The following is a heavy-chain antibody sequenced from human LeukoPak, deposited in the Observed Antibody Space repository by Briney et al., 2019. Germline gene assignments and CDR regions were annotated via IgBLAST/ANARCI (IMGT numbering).Heavy chain of an antibody. Sequence: SETLSLTCTVSGGSISSGGYSWSWIRQHPGKGLEWIGYIYYSGSTYYNPSLKSRVTISVDTSKNQFSLKLSSVTAADTAVYYCASGGYDYYPSDYYYYMDVWGKGTTVTVSS. CDR3: ASGGYDYYPSDYYYYMDV. D-gene: IGHD5-12*01. CDR2: IYYSGST. CDR1: GGSISSGGYS. J-gene: IGHJ6*03. V-gene: IGHV4-31*03.